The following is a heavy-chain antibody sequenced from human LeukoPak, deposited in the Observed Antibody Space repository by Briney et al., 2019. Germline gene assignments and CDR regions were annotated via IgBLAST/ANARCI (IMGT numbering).Heavy chain of an antibody. CDR3: ARLFGNYQNYFDY. D-gene: IGHD1-7*01. J-gene: IGHJ4*02. CDR1: GGSISSSSYY. Sequence: SETLSLTCTVSGGSISSSSYYWGWIRQPPGKGLEWVGHMYYRGNTFYNPSLKSRVTISVDTSKNQFSLKLRSVTAADTAVYYCARLFGNYQNYFDYWGQGTLVTVSS. V-gene: IGHV4-39*07. CDR2: MYYRGNT.